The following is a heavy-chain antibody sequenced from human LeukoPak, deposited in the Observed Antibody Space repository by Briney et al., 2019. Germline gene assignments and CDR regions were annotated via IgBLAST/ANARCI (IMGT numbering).Heavy chain of an antibody. CDR3: ARDGNWFDP. V-gene: IGHV3-21*04. J-gene: IGHJ5*02. CDR2: ISTSSSYI. CDR1: GFTFSRNS. Sequence: PGGSLRLSCAVSGFTFSRNSMNWVRQAPGKGLEWVSSISTSSSYIYYADSVKGRFTISRDNSKNTLYLQMNSLRAEDTAVYYCARDGNWFDPWGQGTLVTVSS.